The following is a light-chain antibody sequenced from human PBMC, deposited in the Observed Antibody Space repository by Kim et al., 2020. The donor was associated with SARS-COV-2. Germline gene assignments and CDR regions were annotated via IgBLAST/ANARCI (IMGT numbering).Light chain of an antibody. V-gene: IGKV1-27*01. CDR2: DAS. CDR3: QKYDGSPWT. CDR1: QFISHY. Sequence: ATVGDRVTIPGRTSQFISHYLAWYQQKPGKVPQLLIYDASTLQPGVPSRFSGTASGTEFTLTINSLQPEDVATYYCQKYDGSPWTFGQGTKVDIK. J-gene: IGKJ1*01.